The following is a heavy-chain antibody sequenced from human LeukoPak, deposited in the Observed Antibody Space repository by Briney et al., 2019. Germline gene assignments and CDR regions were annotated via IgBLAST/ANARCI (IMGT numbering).Heavy chain of an antibody. CDR2: INPKSGGT. CDR1: GYTFTDFY. J-gene: IGHJ3*01. V-gene: IGHV1-2*02. D-gene: IGHD2-21*01. CDR3: AREAGDNAYDV. Sequence: ASVKVSCKASGYTFTDFYMHLLRQAPGQGLEWMGWINPKSGGTRYEQRFQGRVTMTRDTSTSTSYMEVSRLIYDDTAVYYCAREAGDNAYDVWGQGTMVTVSS.